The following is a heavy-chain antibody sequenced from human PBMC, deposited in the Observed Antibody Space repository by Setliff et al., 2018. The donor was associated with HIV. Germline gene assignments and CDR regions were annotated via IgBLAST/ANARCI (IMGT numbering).Heavy chain of an antibody. Sequence: SVKVSCKTSGGTFGSYGISWVRQAPGQGLEWMGGIIPMFGTGFYAQKFQGRVTITTDESRSTAYMKLSRLSSEDTAVFYCARVGHSSSYHYYGMDVWGQGTTVTVSS. CDR3: ARVGHSSSYHYYGMDV. J-gene: IGHJ6*02. V-gene: IGHV1-69*05. D-gene: IGHD6-13*01. CDR2: IIPMFGTG. CDR1: GGTFGSYG.